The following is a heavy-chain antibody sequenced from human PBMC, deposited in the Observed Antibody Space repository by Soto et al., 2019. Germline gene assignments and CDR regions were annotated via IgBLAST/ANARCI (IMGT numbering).Heavy chain of an antibody. Sequence: ASVKVSCKASGYTFTVYYMHGVLQSPGQGLEWMGCINPNSGGTNYAQKFQGRVTMTRDTSISTAYMELSRLRSDDTAVYYCARGYDSSGYPPSNWGQGTLVTAPQ. CDR3: ARGYDSSGYPPSN. V-gene: IGHV1-2*02. CDR1: GYTFTVYY. CDR2: INPNSGGT. D-gene: IGHD3-22*01. J-gene: IGHJ4*02.